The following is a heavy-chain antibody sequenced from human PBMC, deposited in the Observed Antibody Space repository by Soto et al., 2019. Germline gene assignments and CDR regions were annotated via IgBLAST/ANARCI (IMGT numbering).Heavy chain of an antibody. CDR1: GYTFTSYG. D-gene: IGHD3-9*01. CDR2: ISAYNGNT. Sequence: QVQLVQSGAEVKKPGASVKVSCKASGYTFTSYGITWVRQAPGQGLEWMGWISAYNGNTNYAQKLQGRVTMTTDTSTSTAYMELRSLRSDDTAVYYCARRYYDRLTVYYYYVMDGWGQGTTVTVSS. V-gene: IGHV1-18*01. CDR3: ARRYYDRLTVYYYYVMDG. J-gene: IGHJ6*02.